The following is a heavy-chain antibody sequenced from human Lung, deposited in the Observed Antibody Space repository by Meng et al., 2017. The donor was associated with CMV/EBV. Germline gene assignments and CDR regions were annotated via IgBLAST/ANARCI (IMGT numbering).Heavy chain of an antibody. CDR2: INHSGST. CDR3: ARDVRERWELLGGRDY. J-gene: IGHJ4*02. CDR1: GGSFSGYY. Sequence: QVQLQQWGAGLLKPSETLSLTCAVYGGSFSGYYWSWIRQPPGKGREWIGEINHSGSTKYNPALKSRVTISVDTSKNQFSLKLSSVTAADTAVYYCARDVRERWELLGGRDYWGQGTLVTVSS. D-gene: IGHD1-26*01. V-gene: IGHV4-34*01.